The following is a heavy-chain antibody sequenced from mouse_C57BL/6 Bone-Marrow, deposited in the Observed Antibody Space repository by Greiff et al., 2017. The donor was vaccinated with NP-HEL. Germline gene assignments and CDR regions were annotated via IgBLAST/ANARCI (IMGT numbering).Heavy chain of an antibody. V-gene: IGHV3-6*01. CDR2: ISYDGSN. D-gene: IGHD1-1*01. Sequence: EVKLQESGPGLVKPSQSLSLTCSVPGYSIISGYYWNWIRQFPGNQLDWMAFISYDGSNNYTPSLKNRLSITRDISKNQLFLKLTSVTTEDTATYYCAREGGYYGSPFAYWGQGTLVTVSA. CDR1: GYSIISGYY. CDR3: AREGGYYGSPFAY. J-gene: IGHJ3*01.